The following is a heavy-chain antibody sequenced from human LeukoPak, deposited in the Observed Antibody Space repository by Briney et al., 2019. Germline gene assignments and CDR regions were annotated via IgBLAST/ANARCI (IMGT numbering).Heavy chain of an antibody. V-gene: IGHV4-34*01. CDR3: ARGTPPTVTTFWWFDP. J-gene: IGHJ5*02. CDR1: GGSFSGYY. CDR2: TNHSGST. Sequence: SETLSLTCAVYGGSFSGYYWSWIRQPPGKGLEWIGETNHSGSTNYNPSLKSRVTISVDTSKNQFSLKLSSVTAADTAVYYCARGTPPTVTTFWWFDPWGQGTLVTVSS. D-gene: IGHD4-17*01.